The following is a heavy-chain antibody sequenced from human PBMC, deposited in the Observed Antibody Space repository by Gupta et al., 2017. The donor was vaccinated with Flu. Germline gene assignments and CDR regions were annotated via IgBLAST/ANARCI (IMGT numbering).Heavy chain of an antibody. CDR2: IYPSGST. V-gene: IGHV4-4*02. Sequence: QVQLQESGPGLVKPSGTLSLTCAVSGGSISSSNWWHWVRQPPGKGLEWIGAIYPSGSTNYNPSLKSRVTMSIDRPKNQFSLKLTSVTAADTAMYYCARDLSYYDSTGPYWGQVTLLTVSS. J-gene: IGHJ4*02. CDR3: ARDLSYYDSTGPY. D-gene: IGHD3-22*01. CDR1: GGSISSSNW.